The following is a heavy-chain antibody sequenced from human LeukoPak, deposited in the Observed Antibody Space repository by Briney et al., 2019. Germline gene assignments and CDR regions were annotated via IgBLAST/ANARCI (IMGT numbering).Heavy chain of an antibody. D-gene: IGHD6-19*01. CDR2: ISATGMTI. CDR3: AKHLTVALRSFDY. CDR1: GFAFSSSS. J-gene: IGHJ4*02. V-gene: IGHV3-23*01. Sequence: GGSLTLSREASGFAFSSSSMSWVRQAPGEGLEWVSAISATGMTINYPDSVKGRFTVSRDNSKNTLYLQMNSLRAEDTAVYYCAKHLTVALRSFDYWGQGTLVTVSS.